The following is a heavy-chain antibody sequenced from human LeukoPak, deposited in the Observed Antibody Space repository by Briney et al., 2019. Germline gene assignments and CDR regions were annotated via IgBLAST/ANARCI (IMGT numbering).Heavy chain of an antibody. D-gene: IGHD2-21*01. CDR2: INPNSGGT. Sequence: ASVKVSCKASGYTFTGDYMHWVRQAPGQGLEWMGRINPNSGGTNYAQKFQGRVTMTRDTSISTAYMELSRLRPDDTAVYYCTRDSVNAEFDYWGQGTLVTVSS. V-gene: IGHV1-2*06. J-gene: IGHJ4*02. CDR3: TRDSVNAEFDY. CDR1: GYTFTGDY.